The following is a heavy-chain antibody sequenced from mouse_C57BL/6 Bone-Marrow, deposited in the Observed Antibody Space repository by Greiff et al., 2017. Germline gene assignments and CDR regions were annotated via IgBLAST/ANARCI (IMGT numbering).Heavy chain of an antibody. V-gene: IGHV1-77*01. D-gene: IGHD2-1*01. J-gene: IGHJ3*01. CDR2: IYPGSGST. Sequence: LVESGPELVKPGASVKMSCKASGYTFTDYVISWVKQRTGQGLEWIGEIYPGSGSTYNNEKFKGRATLTADKSSNTAYMQFSSLTSEDSAVYFCARLGYGHYAWFAYWGQGTLVTVSA. CDR3: ARLGYGHYAWFAY. CDR1: GYTFTDYV.